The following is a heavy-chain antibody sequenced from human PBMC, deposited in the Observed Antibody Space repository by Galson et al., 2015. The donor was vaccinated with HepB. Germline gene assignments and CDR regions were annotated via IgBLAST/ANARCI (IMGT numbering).Heavy chain of an antibody. J-gene: IGHJ4*02. D-gene: IGHD4-17*01. V-gene: IGHV1-18*01. Sequence: SVKVSCKASGYTFRNYGISWVRQAPGQGLEWKGRISGYNGNTNYAQKLQGRVTMTTDISTSTVYMELRSPRSDDTAVYYCARDTSYGDSSLCYWGQGTLVTVSS. CDR3: ARDTSYGDSSLCY. CDR1: GYTFRNYG. CDR2: ISGYNGNT.